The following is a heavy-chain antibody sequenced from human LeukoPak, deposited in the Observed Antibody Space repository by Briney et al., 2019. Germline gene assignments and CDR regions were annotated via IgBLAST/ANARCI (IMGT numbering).Heavy chain of an antibody. V-gene: IGHV3-11*04. Sequence: GGSLRLSCAASGITFSDYYMSWIRQAPGKGLEWVSYISSSGSTIYYADSVKGRFTISRDNAKNSLYLQMNSLRAEDTAVYYCARTKLEYYYDSSGYYIKNNWFDPWGQGTLVTVSS. CDR2: ISSSGSTI. CDR1: GITFSDYY. CDR3: ARTKLEYYYDSSGYYIKNNWFDP. D-gene: IGHD3-22*01. J-gene: IGHJ5*02.